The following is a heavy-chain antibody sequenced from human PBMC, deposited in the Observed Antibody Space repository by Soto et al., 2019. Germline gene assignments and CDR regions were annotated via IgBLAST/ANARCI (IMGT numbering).Heavy chain of an antibody. CDR3: SRVFLAPIDF. CDR1: GGPFTNYA. J-gene: IGHJ4*02. Sequence: QVQLVQSGAEVKKPGSSVKVSCKASGGPFTNYAITWVRQAPGQGLEWMGRIVDIVGIAEYAQKFQGRVTITVDKSTSTAHMEVRGLQSEDTAVYYCSRVFLAPIDFWGQGTLVTVSS. CDR2: IVDIVGIA. D-gene: IGHD3-3*01. V-gene: IGHV1-69*04.